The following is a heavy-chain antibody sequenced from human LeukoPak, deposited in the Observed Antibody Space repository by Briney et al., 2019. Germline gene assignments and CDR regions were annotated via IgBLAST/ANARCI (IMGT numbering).Heavy chain of an antibody. V-gene: IGHV3-30*03. D-gene: IGHD3-16*01. Sequence: GGSLRLSCAISGFTLKGNSMNWVRQAPGKGLEWVAIISNDGSRKYYAHSVEGRFTISRDNSKNTLYLQMDSLRAEDTAVYYCARDRAWDYFDYWGQGTLVTVSS. J-gene: IGHJ4*02. CDR2: ISNDGSRK. CDR1: GFTLKGNS. CDR3: ARDRAWDYFDY.